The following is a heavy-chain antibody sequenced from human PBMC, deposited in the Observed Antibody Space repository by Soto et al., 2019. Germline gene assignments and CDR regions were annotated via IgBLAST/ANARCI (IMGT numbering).Heavy chain of an antibody. CDR3: ARVDDSSGYFQSYWFDP. D-gene: IGHD3-22*01. CDR2: IIPIFGTA. J-gene: IGHJ5*02. CDR1: GGTFSSYA. Sequence: QVQLVQSGAEVKKPGSSVKVSCKASGGTFSSYAISWVRQAPGQGLEWMGGIIPIFGTANYAQKFQGRVTITAGESTSPAYMELRSLRSEDTAVYYCARVDDSSGYFQSYWFDPWGQGTLVTVSS. V-gene: IGHV1-69*01.